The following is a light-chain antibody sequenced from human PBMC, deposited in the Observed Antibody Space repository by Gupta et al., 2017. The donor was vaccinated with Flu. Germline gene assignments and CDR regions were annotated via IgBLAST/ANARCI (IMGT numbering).Light chain of an antibody. CDR1: SSNNGSNY. CDR2: RNN. V-gene: IGLV1-47*01. J-gene: IGLJ3*02. CDR3: AAWDDSLSGNWV. Sequence: QSVLTQPPSASGTPGQRVTISCSGSSSNNGSNYVYWYQQLPRAAPQLLLYRNNQRPSGVPDRFSASKSGTSAALAISGLRSEDEADYYCAAWDDSLSGNWVFGGGTKLTVL.